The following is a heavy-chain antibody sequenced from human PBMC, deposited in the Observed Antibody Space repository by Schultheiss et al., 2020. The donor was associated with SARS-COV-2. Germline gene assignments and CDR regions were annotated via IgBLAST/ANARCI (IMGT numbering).Heavy chain of an antibody. CDR3: TRDTITMVRGVMNYYYYMDV. D-gene: IGHD3-10*01. V-gene: IGHV3-49*04. CDR2: IRSKAYGGTT. CDR1: GFTFSSYW. Sequence: GGALRLSCAASGFTFSSYWMRWVRQAPGKGLEWVGFIRSKAYGGTTEYAASVKGRFTISRDDSKSIAYLQMNSLKTEDTAVYYCTRDTITMVRGVMNYYYYMDVWGKGTTVTVSS. J-gene: IGHJ6*03.